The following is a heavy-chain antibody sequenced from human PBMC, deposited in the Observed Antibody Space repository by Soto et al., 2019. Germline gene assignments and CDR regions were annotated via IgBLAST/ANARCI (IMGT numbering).Heavy chain of an antibody. D-gene: IGHD3-22*01. CDR3: VKGEYYYDSSGYYPFDY. CDR2: ISTNGGST. V-gene: IGHV3-64D*06. Sequence: PGGSLRLSCSASGFTFSSYAMHWVRQAPGKGLEYVSSISTNGGSTHYADSVKGRFTISRDNSKNTQYLQMSSLRADDTAVYYWVKGEYYYDSSGYYPFDYWGQGTLVTVSS. CDR1: GFTFSSYA. J-gene: IGHJ4*02.